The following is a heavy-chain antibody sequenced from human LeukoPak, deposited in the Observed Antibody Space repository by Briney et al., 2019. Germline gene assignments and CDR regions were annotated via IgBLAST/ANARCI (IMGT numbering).Heavy chain of an antibody. CDR1: GGSISSYS. CDR2: IYYIGST. D-gene: IGHD6-13*01. Sequence: SETLSLTCTVSGGSISSYSWSWIRQPPGKGLEWIGYIYYIGSTNYNPSLKSRVTISVDTSKNQFSLKLSSVTAADTAVYYCARHTKAAGVVLDIWGQGTMVTVSS. J-gene: IGHJ3*02. CDR3: ARHTKAAGVVLDI. V-gene: IGHV4-59*08.